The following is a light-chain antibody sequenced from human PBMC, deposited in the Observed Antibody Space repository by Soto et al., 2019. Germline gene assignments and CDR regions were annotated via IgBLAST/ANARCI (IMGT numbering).Light chain of an antibody. CDR3: QQYGRSPRR. J-gene: IGKJ1*01. CDR2: GAS. V-gene: IGKV3-20*01. Sequence: VSTQSPGTLSLPPGVRATVPCSPSERLSNNYLAWHLQKPGEAPRLLIYGASSRATGIPARFAGSGSGTNYTLTITGPEPEDFAANYCQQYGRSPRRFGQGTTG. CDR1: ERLSNNY.